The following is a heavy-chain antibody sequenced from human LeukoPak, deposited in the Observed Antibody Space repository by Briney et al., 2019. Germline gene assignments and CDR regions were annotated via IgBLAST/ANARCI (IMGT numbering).Heavy chain of an antibody. V-gene: IGHV3-48*03. Sequence: GGSLRLSCAASGFTFSSYEMNWVRQAPGKGLEWVSYISSSGSTIYYADSVKGRFTIYRDNAKNSLYLQMNSLRAEDTAVYYCASSGWYVAFGDYFDYWGQGTLVTVSS. J-gene: IGHJ4*02. CDR1: GFTFSSYE. CDR3: ASSGWYVAFGDYFDY. CDR2: ISSSGSTI. D-gene: IGHD6-19*01.